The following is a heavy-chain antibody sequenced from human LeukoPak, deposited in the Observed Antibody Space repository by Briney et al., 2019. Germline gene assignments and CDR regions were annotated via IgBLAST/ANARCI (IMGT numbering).Heavy chain of an antibody. CDR3: AREVNYYDSSGYAFDY. D-gene: IGHD3-22*01. CDR1: GGTFSSYA. J-gene: IGHJ4*02. Sequence: ASVKVSCKASGGTFSSYAISWVRQAPGQGLEWMGGIIPIFGTANYAQKFQGRVTITADESTSTACMELSSLRSEDTAVYYCAREVNYYDSSGYAFDYWGQGTLVTVSS. V-gene: IGHV1-69*13. CDR2: IIPIFGTA.